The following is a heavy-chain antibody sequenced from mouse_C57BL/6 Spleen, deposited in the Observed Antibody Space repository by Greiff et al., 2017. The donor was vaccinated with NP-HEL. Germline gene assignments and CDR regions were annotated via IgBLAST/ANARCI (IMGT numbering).Heavy chain of an antibody. CDR3: ARPGGSRADWYFDV. D-gene: IGHD1-1*01. CDR1: GFTFSDYG. J-gene: IGHJ1*03. V-gene: IGHV5-17*01. CDR2: ISSGSSTI. Sequence: DVMLVESGGGLVKPGGSLKLSCAASGFTFSDYGMHWVRQAPEKGLEWVAYISSGSSTIYYADTVKGRFTISRDNAKNTLFLQMTSLRSEDTAMYYCARPGGSRADWYFDVWGTGTTVTVSS.